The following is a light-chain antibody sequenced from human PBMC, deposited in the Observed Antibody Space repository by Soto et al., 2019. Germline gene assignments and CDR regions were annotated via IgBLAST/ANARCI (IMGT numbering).Light chain of an antibody. V-gene: IGKV1-27*01. CDR3: QKYNIAPF. Sequence: DIQMTQSPSSLSASVGDRVTITCRASQGISNYLAWYQQKPGKVPKLLIYAASTLQSGVPSRFSGSGSGTYFTLTIISLQPEDVATSYCQKYNIAPFFGPGTKVDIK. CDR1: QGISNY. CDR2: AAS. J-gene: IGKJ3*01.